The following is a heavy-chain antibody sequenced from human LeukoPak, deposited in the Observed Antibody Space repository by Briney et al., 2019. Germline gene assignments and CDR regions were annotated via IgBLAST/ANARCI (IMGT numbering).Heavy chain of an antibody. CDR3: AKDMVRGVIINLFDY. D-gene: IGHD3-10*01. Sequence: GGSLRLSCAASGFTFSSYGMHWVRQAPGKGLEWEAVIWYDGSNKYYADSVKGRFTISRDNSKNTLYLQMNSLRAEDTAVYYCAKDMVRGVIINLFDYWGQGTLVTVSS. CDR1: GFTFSSYG. V-gene: IGHV3-33*06. CDR2: IWYDGSNK. J-gene: IGHJ4*02.